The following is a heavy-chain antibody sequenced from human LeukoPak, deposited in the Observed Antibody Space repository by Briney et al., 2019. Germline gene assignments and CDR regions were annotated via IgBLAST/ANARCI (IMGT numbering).Heavy chain of an antibody. CDR2: INPSGGST. V-gene: IGHV1-46*01. CDR3: ARDLDLRGGAGTGGDY. D-gene: IGHD3-10*01. CDR1: GYTFTGYY. J-gene: IGHJ4*02. Sequence: ASVKVSCKASGYTFTGYYMHWVRQAPGQGLEWMGIINPSGGSTSYAQKFQGRVTMTRDTSTSTVYMELSSLRSEDTAVYYCARDLDLRGGAGTGGDYWGQGTLVTVSS.